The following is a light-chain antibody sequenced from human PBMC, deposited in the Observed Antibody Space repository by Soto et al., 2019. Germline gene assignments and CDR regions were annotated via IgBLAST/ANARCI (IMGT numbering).Light chain of an antibody. Sequence: EIVMTQSPATLSVSPGGRATLSCRASQSVSNNLAWYQQKPGQAPRLLIYGASTRATGIPARFSGSGSGTDFTLTVSSLQSEDFAVYYCQQYNTWPRTFGQGTKVEI. CDR3: QQYNTWPRT. CDR1: QSVSNN. CDR2: GAS. J-gene: IGKJ1*01. V-gene: IGKV3-15*01.